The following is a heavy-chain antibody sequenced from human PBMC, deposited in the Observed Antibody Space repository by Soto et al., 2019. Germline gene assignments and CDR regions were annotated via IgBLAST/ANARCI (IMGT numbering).Heavy chain of an antibody. V-gene: IGHV1-69*06. Sequence: ASVKVSCKASGGTFSSYAISWVRQAPGQGLEWMGGIIPIFGTANYAQKFQGRVTITADKSTSTAYMELSSLRSEDTAVYYCVVGHSGSWNYGMDVWGQGTTVTVSS. D-gene: IGHD6-13*01. CDR1: GGTFSSYA. J-gene: IGHJ6*02. CDR2: IIPIFGTA. CDR3: VVGHSGSWNYGMDV.